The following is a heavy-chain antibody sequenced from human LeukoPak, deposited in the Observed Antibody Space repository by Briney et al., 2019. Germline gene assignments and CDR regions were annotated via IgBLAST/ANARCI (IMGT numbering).Heavy chain of an antibody. CDR1: GGSISSGDYY. Sequence: SETLSLTCTVSGGSISSGDYYWSWIRQPPGKGLEWIGYTYYSGSTYYNPSLKSRVTISVDTSKNQFSLKLSSVTAADTAVYYCARDGVSGNYGMDVWGQGTTVTVSS. CDR3: ARDGVSGNYGMDV. D-gene: IGHD2-8*01. V-gene: IGHV4-30-4*01. CDR2: TYYSGST. J-gene: IGHJ6*02.